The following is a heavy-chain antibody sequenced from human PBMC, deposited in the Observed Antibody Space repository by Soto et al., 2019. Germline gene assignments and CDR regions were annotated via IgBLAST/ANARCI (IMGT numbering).Heavy chain of an antibody. CDR2: IYYSGST. J-gene: IGHJ5*02. CDR3: ARLASDDILAFDP. D-gene: IGHD3-9*01. CDR1: GGSISSSSYY. V-gene: IGHV4-39*01. Sequence: SETLSLTCTVSGGSISSSSYYWGWIRQPPGKGLEWIGSIYYSGSTYYNPSLKSRVTISVDTSKNQFSLKLSFVTAGDTAVYYCARLASDDILAFDPWGQGTLVTVSS.